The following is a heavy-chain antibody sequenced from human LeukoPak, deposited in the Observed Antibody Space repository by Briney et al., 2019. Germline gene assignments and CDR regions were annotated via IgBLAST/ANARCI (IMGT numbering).Heavy chain of an antibody. CDR2: ITNSGGST. J-gene: IGHJ4*02. Sequence: PGGSLRLSCTASGFTFSSYVMSWVRQAPGKGLEWVSTITNSGGSTYNADSVKGRFTISRDNSKNTLYLQMNSLRAEDTAVYYCAKEGWDYWGQGTLVTASS. V-gene: IGHV3-23*01. CDR3: AKEGWDY. D-gene: IGHD6-19*01. CDR1: GFTFSSYV.